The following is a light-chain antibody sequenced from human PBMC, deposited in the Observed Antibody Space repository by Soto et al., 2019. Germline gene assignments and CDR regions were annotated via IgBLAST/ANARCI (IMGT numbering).Light chain of an antibody. J-gene: IGLJ2*01. CDR3: SSYTSSSMRVV. CDR1: SSDVGGYNY. Sequence: QSALTQPASVSGSPGQSITISCTGTSSDVGGYNYVSWYQQHPGKAPKLMIYEVSNRPSGVSNRFSGSKSGNTASLTISGLQADDEADYYCSSYTSSSMRVVFGGGTKLTVL. CDR2: EVS. V-gene: IGLV2-14*01.